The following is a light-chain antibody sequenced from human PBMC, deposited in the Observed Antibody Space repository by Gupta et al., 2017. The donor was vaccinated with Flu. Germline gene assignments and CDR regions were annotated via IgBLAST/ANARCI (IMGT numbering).Light chain of an antibody. CDR1: SGHRTYT. V-gene: IGLV4-60*03. Sequence: QPVPTQSSSASASLGSSVKLTCTLSSGHRTYTIAWHQQQPGEAPRYLMKVEGSGFYNKGSGVPDRFSGSSSGADRDLTISNLQSEDEDDYYCETWDSNIVLFGGGTKLTVL. CDR3: ETWDSNIVL. CDR2: VEGSGFY. J-gene: IGLJ2*01.